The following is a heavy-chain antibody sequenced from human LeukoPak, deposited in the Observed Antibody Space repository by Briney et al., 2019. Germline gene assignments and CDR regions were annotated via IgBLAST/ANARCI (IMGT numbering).Heavy chain of an antibody. D-gene: IGHD3-10*01. V-gene: IGHV4-30-4*01. CDR2: IYYSGSA. CDR1: GGSVSSGDYY. J-gene: IGHJ1*01. CDR3: ARAIYEGALLCFGD. Sequence: SETLSLTCTVSGGSVSSGDYYWSWIRQPPGKGLEWMGYIYYSGSAYYNPSLKGRVTISVDTSKNPFSLTLSSVTAADTAVYYCARAIYEGALLCFGDWGQGTLVTVSS.